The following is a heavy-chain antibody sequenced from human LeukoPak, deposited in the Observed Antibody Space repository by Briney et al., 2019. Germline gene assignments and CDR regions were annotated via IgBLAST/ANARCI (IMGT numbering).Heavy chain of an antibody. D-gene: IGHD3-22*01. Sequence: GGSLRLSCAASGFTFDDYAMHWVRQAPGKGLEWVSLISGDGGSTYYADSVKGRFTISRDNSKNTLYLQMNSLRAEDTAVYYCAPHESYYYDSSPRYWGQGTLVTVSS. V-gene: IGHV3-43*02. CDR1: GFTFDDYA. J-gene: IGHJ4*02. CDR3: APHESYYYDSSPRY. CDR2: ISGDGGST.